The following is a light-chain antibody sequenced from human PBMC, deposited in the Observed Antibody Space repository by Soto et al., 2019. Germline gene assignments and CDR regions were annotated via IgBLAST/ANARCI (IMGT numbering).Light chain of an antibody. Sequence: QLVLTQLPSASASLGASVKLTCTLSSGHSSYAIAWHQQQPEKGPRYLMKLNSDGSHNKGDGIPDRFSGSSSGAERYLTISSLQSEDEADYYCQTWGTGIHRVVFGGGTKLTVL. CDR3: QTWGTGIHRVV. CDR2: LNSDGSH. J-gene: IGLJ2*01. V-gene: IGLV4-69*01. CDR1: SGHSSYA.